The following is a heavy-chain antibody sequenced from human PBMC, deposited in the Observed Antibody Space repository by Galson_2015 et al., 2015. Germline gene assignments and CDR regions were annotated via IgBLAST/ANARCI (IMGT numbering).Heavy chain of an antibody. CDR2: ISGSGGST. CDR3: AKDGLSTPWRSSGSSH. CDR1: GFTFSSYA. J-gene: IGHJ4*02. D-gene: IGHD3-22*01. Sequence: SLRLSCAASGFTFSSYAMSWVRQAPGKGLEWVSAISGSGGSTYYADSVKGRFTISRDNSKNTLYLQMNSLRAEDTAVYYCAKDGLSTPWRSSGSSHWGQGTLVTVSS. V-gene: IGHV3-23*01.